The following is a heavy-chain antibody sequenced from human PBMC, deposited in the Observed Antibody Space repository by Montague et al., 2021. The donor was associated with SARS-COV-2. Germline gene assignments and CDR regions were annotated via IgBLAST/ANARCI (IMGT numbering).Heavy chain of an antibody. Sequence: TLSLTCAVSGGSISSGDCYWSWIRQPPGKGLEWIGYIYYSGSTYYNPSLKGRVTISVDTSKNQFSLKLSSVTAADTAVYYCARFPYYYDNWFDPWGQGTLVTVSS. J-gene: IGHJ5*02. CDR1: GGSISSGDCY. V-gene: IGHV4-30-4*01. D-gene: IGHD3-22*01. CDR2: IYYSGST. CDR3: ARFPYYYDNWFDP.